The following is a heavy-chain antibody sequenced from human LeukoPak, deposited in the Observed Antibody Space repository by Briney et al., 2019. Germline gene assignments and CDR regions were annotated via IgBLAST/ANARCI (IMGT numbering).Heavy chain of an antibody. D-gene: IGHD3-10*01. CDR2: IYYSGST. CDR1: GGSISGNS. J-gene: IGHJ4*02. CDR3: ASHPRSGTYSLEL. V-gene: IGHV4-59*08. Sequence: ASETLSLTCTVSGGSISGNSWSWIRQPPGKGLEWVGYIYYSGSTNYNPSIKSRVTISVDTSRSQFSLKLSSVTAADTAVYYRASHPRSGTYSLELWGQGTLVTVSA.